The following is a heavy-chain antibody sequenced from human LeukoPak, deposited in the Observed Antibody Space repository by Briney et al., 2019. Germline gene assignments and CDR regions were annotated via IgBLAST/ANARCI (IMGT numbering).Heavy chain of an antibody. V-gene: IGHV3-23*01. CDR3: AKRALGWELLPYYFDY. CDR2: SSGSGTNT. CDR1: GFTFSTYA. D-gene: IGHD1-26*01. Sequence: GGSLRLSCAASGFTFSTYAISWVRQAPGKGLEWVSTSSGSGTNTYYADSVKGRFSISRDNSKNTLYLQMNSLRAEDTAVYYCAKRALGWELLPYYFDYWGQGTLVTVSS. J-gene: IGHJ4*02.